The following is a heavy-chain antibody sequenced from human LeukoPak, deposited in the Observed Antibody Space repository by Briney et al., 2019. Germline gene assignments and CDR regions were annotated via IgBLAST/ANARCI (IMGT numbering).Heavy chain of an antibody. D-gene: IGHD6-13*01. Sequence: GGSLRLSCAASGFTFNNYGMHYVRQAPGKGLEWAAVISDDGRNKNYADSVKGRSTISRDNPNNTLYLQMNSLRAKDTGVYYCAKDRETTASGTFDYWGQGTLVTVSS. J-gene: IGHJ4*02. CDR2: ISDDGRNK. CDR1: GFTFNNYG. CDR3: AKDRETTASGTFDY. V-gene: IGHV3-30*18.